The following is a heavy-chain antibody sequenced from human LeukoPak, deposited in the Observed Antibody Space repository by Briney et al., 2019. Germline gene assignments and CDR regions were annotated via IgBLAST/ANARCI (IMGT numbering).Heavy chain of an antibody. CDR3: AKDGDPTVTTDFDY. D-gene: IGHD4-17*01. J-gene: IGHJ4*02. Sequence: GGSLRLSCAASGFTFTSDAMNWVRQAPGKGLEWVSAISDSGSNTYYADSVKGRFSISRDNSKNTLYLHMNSLRAEDTAVYYCAKDGDPTVTTDFDYWGQGTLVTVSS. V-gene: IGHV3-23*01. CDR2: ISDSGSNT. CDR1: GFTFTSDA.